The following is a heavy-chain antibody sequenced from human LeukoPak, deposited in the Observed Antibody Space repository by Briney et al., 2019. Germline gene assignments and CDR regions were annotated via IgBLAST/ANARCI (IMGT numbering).Heavy chain of an antibody. D-gene: IGHD6-19*01. CDR3: AREQIAVAGTLDY. Sequence: GGSLRLSCAASRFTFSSYWMSWVRQAPGKGLEWVANIKQDGSEKYYVDSVKGRFTISRNNAKNSLYLQMNSLRAEATAVYYCAREQIAVAGTLDYWGQGTLVTVSS. CDR2: IKQDGSEK. V-gene: IGHV3-7*01. J-gene: IGHJ4*02. CDR1: RFTFSSYW.